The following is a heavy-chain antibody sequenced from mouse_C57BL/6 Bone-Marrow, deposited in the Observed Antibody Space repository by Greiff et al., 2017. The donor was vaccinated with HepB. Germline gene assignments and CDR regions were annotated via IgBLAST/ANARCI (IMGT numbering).Heavy chain of an antibody. CDR2: INYDGSST. V-gene: IGHV5-16*01. Sequence: EVQRVESEGGLVQPGSSMKLSCTASGFTFSDYYMAWVRQVPEKGLEWVANINYDGSSTYYLDSLKSRFIISRENAKNILYLQMSSLKSEDTATYYCAREGRGNYGYFDVWGTGTTVTVSS. CDR1: GFTFSDYY. CDR3: AREGRGNYGYFDV. D-gene: IGHD1-1*02. J-gene: IGHJ1*03.